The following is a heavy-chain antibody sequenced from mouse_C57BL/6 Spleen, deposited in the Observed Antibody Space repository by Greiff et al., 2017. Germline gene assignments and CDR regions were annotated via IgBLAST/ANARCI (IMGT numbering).Heavy chain of an antibody. J-gene: IGHJ4*01. V-gene: IGHV1-82*01. CDR2: IYPADGDT. CDR1: GYAFSSSW. CDR3: AKGNLYYARDY. D-gene: IGHD2-1*01. Sequence: QVQLKESGPELVKPGASVKISCKASGYAFSSSWMNWVKQRPGKGLEWIGRIYPADGDTNYNGKFKGKATLTADKSSSTAYMQLRSLTSEDSAVYFCAKGNLYYARDYWGQGTSVTVSS.